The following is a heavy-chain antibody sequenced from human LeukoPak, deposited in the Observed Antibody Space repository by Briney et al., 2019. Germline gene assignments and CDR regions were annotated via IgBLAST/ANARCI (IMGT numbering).Heavy chain of an antibody. CDR2: INPNSGYT. V-gene: IGHV1-2*02. J-gene: IGHJ4*02. CDR1: GYTFTGYY. Sequence: ASVKVSCKASGYTFTGYYMHWVRQAPGQGLDWMGWINPNSGYTHSAQNFQGRLTMTRDTSTDTAYMELSSLRSDDTAVYYCARGSYYSDSSGYFDYWGQGTLVTVSS. D-gene: IGHD3-22*01. CDR3: ARGSYYSDSSGYFDY.